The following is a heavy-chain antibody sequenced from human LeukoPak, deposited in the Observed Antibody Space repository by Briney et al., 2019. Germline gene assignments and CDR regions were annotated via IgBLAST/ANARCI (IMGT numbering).Heavy chain of an antibody. CDR3: VIVRGYFDSSGSDY. Sequence: GSLRLSCSASGFTFSSYTIHWVRQAPGKGLEFVSAITSNGGSAYYADSVRGRFTISRDNSKNTVYLQMSSLRAEDTAVYYCVIVRGYFDSSGSDYWGQGTLVTVSS. V-gene: IGHV3-64D*06. CDR2: ITSNGGSA. J-gene: IGHJ4*02. CDR1: GFTFSSYT. D-gene: IGHD3-9*01.